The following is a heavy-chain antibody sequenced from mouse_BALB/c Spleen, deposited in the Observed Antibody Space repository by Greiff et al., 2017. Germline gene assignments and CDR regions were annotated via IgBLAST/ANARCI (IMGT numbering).Heavy chain of an antibody. CDR2: IYPGDGDT. CDR3: ARDDGNPFAY. J-gene: IGHJ3*01. CDR1: GYAFSSYW. V-gene: IGHV1-80*01. D-gene: IGHD2-1*01. Sequence: VQLQQSGAELVRPGSSVKISCKASGYAFSSYWMNWVKQRPGQGLEWIGQIYPGDGDTNYNGKFKGKATLTADKSSSTAYMQLSSLTSEDSAVYFCARDDGNPFAYWGQGTLVTVSA.